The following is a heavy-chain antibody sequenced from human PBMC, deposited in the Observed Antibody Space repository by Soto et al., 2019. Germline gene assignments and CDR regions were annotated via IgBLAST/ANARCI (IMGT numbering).Heavy chain of an antibody. D-gene: IGHD3-10*01. CDR3: ASYGSRSYYNVTAVLDY. Sequence: SETLSLTCAVYGGSFSGYYWSWIRQPPGKGLEWIGEINHSGSTNYNPSLKSRVTISVDTSKNQFSLKLSSVTAADTAVYYCASYGSRSYYNVTAVLDYWGQGTLVTVSS. V-gene: IGHV4-34*01. CDR1: GGSFSGYY. CDR2: INHSGST. J-gene: IGHJ4*02.